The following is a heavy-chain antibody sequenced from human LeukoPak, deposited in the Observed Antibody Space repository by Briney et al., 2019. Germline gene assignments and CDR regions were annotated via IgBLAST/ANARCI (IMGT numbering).Heavy chain of an antibody. CDR2: INPNSGGT. CDR3: ARGANYYDSSGYLFDTDY. Sequence: ASVKVSCKASGYTFTGYYMHWVRQAPGQGLEGMGWINPNSGGTNYAQKFQGRVTMTRDTSISTAYMELSRLRSDDTAVYYCARGANYYDSSGYLFDTDYWGQGTLVTVSS. J-gene: IGHJ4*02. D-gene: IGHD3-22*01. V-gene: IGHV1-2*02. CDR1: GYTFTGYY.